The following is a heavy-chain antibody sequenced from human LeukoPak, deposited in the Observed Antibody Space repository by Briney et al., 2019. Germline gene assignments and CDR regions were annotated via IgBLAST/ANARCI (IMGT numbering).Heavy chain of an antibody. V-gene: IGHV4-59*01. D-gene: IGHD1-14*01. CDR2: TFYSGNV. J-gene: IGHJ5*02. CDR3: AKGGPEASAGLSWFDP. Sequence: SETLSLTCTVSGGSITYYWHWMRQPPGKGLEWIGHTFYSGNVKYNPSLESRVTISADRSKNQISLNLNSVTAADTAVYYCAKGGPEASAGLSWFDPWGQGTLVTVSS. CDR1: GGSITYY.